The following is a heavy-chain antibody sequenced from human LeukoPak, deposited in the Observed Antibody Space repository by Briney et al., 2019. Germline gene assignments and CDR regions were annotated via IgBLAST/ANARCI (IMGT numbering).Heavy chain of an antibody. CDR3: AKGRVGATSGVFDY. Sequence: GGSLRLSCAASGLTFSGFWMSWVRQAPGKGLEWVSAISGSGGSTYYADSVKGRFTISRDNSKNTLYLQMNSLRAEDTAVYYCAKGRVGATSGVFDYWGQGTLVTVSS. J-gene: IGHJ4*02. CDR2: ISGSGGST. CDR1: GLTFSGFW. V-gene: IGHV3-23*01. D-gene: IGHD1-26*01.